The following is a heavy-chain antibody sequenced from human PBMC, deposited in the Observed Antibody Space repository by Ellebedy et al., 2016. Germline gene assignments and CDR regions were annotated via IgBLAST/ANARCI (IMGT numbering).Heavy chain of an antibody. V-gene: IGHV3-21*01. J-gene: IGHJ4*02. CDR3: ARGGKGWPFDY. Sequence: GGSLRLXCAASGFTFSSYSMNWVRQAPGKGLEWVSSISSSSSYIYYADSVKGRFTISRDNAKNSLYLQMNSLRAEDTAVYYCARGGKGWPFDYWGQGTLVTVSS. D-gene: IGHD5-24*01. CDR2: ISSSSSYI. CDR1: GFTFSSYS.